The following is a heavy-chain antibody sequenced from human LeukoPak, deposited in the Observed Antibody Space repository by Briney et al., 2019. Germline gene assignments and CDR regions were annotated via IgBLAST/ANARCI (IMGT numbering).Heavy chain of an antibody. CDR2: ISSSGNTI. D-gene: IGHD3-22*01. V-gene: IGHV3-48*03. CDR3: ARFYYDSSGYPIVDY. J-gene: IGHJ4*02. CDR1: GFTFSTYE. Sequence: GSLRLSCVVSGFTFSTYEMNWVRQAPGKGLEWVSYISSSGNTIFYADSVRGRFTISRDNAKNSLYLQMNSLRAEDTAVYYCARFYYDSSGYPIVDYWGQGTLVTVSS.